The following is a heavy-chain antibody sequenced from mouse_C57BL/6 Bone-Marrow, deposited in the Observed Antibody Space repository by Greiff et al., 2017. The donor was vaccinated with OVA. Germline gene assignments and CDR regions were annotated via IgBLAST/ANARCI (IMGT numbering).Heavy chain of an antibody. D-gene: IGHD2-3*01. CDR3: ARDGWLYWYFDV. Sequence: QVQLQQPGAELVRPGSSVKLSCKASGYTFTSYWMHWVKQRPIQGLEWIGNIDPSDSETHYNQKFKDKATLTVDKSSSTAYMQLSSLTSEDSAVYYCARDGWLYWYFDVWGTGTTVTVSS. V-gene: IGHV1-52*01. CDR2: IDPSDSET. J-gene: IGHJ1*03. CDR1: GYTFTSYW.